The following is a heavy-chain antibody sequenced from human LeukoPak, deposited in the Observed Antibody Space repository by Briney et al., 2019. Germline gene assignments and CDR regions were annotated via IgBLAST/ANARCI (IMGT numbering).Heavy chain of an antibody. Sequence: SETLSLTCAVYGGSFSGNQWSWIRQPPGKGLEWIGEINHSGSTNYNPSLKSRVNISVDTSKNQFSLKLSSVTAADTAVYYCARTSIYYDSSGYRSWGQGTLVTVSS. J-gene: IGHJ5*02. D-gene: IGHD3-22*01. CDR2: INHSGST. V-gene: IGHV4-34*01. CDR1: GGSFSGNQ. CDR3: ARTSIYYDSSGYRS.